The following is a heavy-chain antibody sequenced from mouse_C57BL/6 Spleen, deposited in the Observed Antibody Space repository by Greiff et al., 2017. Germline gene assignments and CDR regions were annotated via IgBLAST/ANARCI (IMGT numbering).Heavy chain of an antibody. J-gene: IGHJ2*01. CDR1: GFTFSDYY. CDR3: ARDPGPRDYGSSYFDY. Sequence: EVQRVESEGGLVQPGSSMKLSCTASGFTFSDYYMAWVRQVPEKGLEWVANINYDGSSTYYLDSLKSRFIISRDNAKNILYLQMSSLKSEDTATYYCARDPGPRDYGSSYFDYWGQGTTLTVSS. D-gene: IGHD1-1*01. V-gene: IGHV5-16*01. CDR2: INYDGSST.